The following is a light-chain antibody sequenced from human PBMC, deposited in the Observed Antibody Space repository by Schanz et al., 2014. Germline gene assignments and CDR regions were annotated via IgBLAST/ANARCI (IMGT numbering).Light chain of an antibody. J-gene: IGKJ1*01. Sequence: DIQMTQSPSNLFASVGDRVTITCRASQSLGSWLAWYQQKPGKAPELLIYDAFNLKSGVPSRFSGSGSGTYFTLTISSLQPDDFATYSCQQYTAYPWTFGQGTKVEMK. CDR3: QQYTAYPWT. CDR2: DAF. V-gene: IGKV1-5*01. CDR1: QSLGSW.